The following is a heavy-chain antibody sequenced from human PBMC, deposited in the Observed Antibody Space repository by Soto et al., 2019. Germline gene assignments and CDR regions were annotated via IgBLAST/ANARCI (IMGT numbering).Heavy chain of an antibody. J-gene: IGHJ5*02. CDR1: GGSFSGYY. V-gene: IGHV4-34*01. CDR2: INHSGST. D-gene: IGHD4-17*01. Sequence: SETLSLTCAVYGGSFSGYYWSWIRQPPGKGLEWIGEINHSGSTNYNPSLKSRVTISVDTSKNQFSLKLSSVTAADTAVFYCARGQRSTLRWFDPWGQGTLVTVSP. CDR3: ARGQRSTLRWFDP.